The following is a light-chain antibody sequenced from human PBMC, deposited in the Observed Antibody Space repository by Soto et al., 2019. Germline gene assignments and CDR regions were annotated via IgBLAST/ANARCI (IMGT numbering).Light chain of an antibody. CDR3: QTRGTGFAIVV. CDR1: SGHSNYA. Sequence: QLVLTQSPSASASLGASVKLTCTLSSGHSNYAIAWHQQQPEKGPRYLMKVNSGGSHIKGDGIPDRFSGSSSGAERYLFISSLQSEDEADYFCQTRGTGFAIVVFGGGTQLTVL. J-gene: IGLJ7*01. CDR2: VNSGGSH. V-gene: IGLV4-69*01.